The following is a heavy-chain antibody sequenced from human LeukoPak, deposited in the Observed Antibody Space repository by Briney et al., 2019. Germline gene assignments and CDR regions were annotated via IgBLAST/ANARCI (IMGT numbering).Heavy chain of an antibody. Sequence: SETLSLTCTVSGGSISSSSYYWGWIRQPPGKGLEWIGSIYYSGSTYYNPSLKSRVTISGDTSKNQFSLKLSSVTAADTAVYYCARDWGVSARPGYMDVWGKGTTVTVSS. CDR2: IYYSGST. CDR1: GGSISSSSYY. V-gene: IGHV4-39*07. CDR3: ARDWGVSARPGYMDV. D-gene: IGHD6-6*01. J-gene: IGHJ6*03.